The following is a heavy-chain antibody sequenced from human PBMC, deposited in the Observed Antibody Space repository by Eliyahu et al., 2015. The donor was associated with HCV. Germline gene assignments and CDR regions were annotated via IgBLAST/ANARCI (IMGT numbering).Heavy chain of an antibody. CDR1: GGSISSYY. Sequence: QVQLQESGPGLVKPSETLSLTCTVSGGSISSYYWSWIRQPAGKGLEWIGRIYTSGSTNYNPSLKSRVTMSVDTSKNQFSLKLSSVTAADTAVYYCARDNLGIDWTGYPTHRNWFDPWGQGTLVTVSS. J-gene: IGHJ5*02. D-gene: IGHD3/OR15-3a*01. CDR3: ARDNLGIDWTGYPTHRNWFDP. V-gene: IGHV4-4*07. CDR2: IYTSGST.